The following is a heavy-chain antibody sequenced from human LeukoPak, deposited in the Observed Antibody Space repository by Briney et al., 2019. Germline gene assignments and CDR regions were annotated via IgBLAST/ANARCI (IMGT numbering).Heavy chain of an antibody. V-gene: IGHV3-7*01. CDR2: IKQDGSEK. Sequence: PGGSLRLSCAASGFTLSSYWMSWVRQAQGKGLGWVANIKQDGSEKYYVDSVKGRFTISRDNAKNSLYLQMNSLRAEDTAVYYCARGRGVRGVISDYWGQGTLVTVSS. CDR1: GFTLSSYW. D-gene: IGHD3-10*01. CDR3: ARGRGVRGVISDY. J-gene: IGHJ4*02.